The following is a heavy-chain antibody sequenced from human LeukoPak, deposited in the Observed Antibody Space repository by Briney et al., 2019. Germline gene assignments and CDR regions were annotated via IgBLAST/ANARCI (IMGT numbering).Heavy chain of an antibody. CDR1: GGTFSSYA. D-gene: IGHD3-3*01. J-gene: IGHJ6*03. CDR3: ARAGLRFLESNYYYMDV. CDR2: IIPIFSTA. V-gene: IGHV1-69*13. Sequence: SVKVSCKASGGTFSSYAISWVRQAPGQGLEWMGGIIPIFSTANYAQKFQGRVTITADESTSTAYMELSSLRSEDTAVYYCARAGLRFLESNYYYMDVWGKGTTVTVSS.